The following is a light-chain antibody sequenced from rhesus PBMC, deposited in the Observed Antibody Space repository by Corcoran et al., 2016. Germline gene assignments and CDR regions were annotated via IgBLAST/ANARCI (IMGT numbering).Light chain of an antibody. CDR3: IEYNSKACR. CDR2: AAS. CDR1: QVISYY. J-gene: IGKJ2*01. Sequence: DIQMTQSPSSLSASAGDRVTITCRASQVISYYLSWYQQQPGKAPKRLIYAASSLESGVPSRFSGSGSGTESTTSVSSMQPKEWAVDYCIEYNSKACRFGQGTKVEIE. V-gene: IGKV1-36*01.